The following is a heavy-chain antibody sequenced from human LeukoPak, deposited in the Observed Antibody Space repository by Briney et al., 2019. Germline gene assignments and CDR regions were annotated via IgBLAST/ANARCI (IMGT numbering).Heavy chain of an antibody. CDR3: ASSGIAVAGSVDY. CDR1: GGTFSSYA. J-gene: IGHJ4*02. V-gene: IGHV1-69*13. Sequence: SVKVSCKASGGTFSSYAISWVRQAPGQGLEWMGGIIPIFGTANYAQKFQGRVTISADESTSTAYMELGSLRSEDTAVYYCASSGIAVAGSVDYWGQGTLVTVSS. D-gene: IGHD6-19*01. CDR2: IIPIFGTA.